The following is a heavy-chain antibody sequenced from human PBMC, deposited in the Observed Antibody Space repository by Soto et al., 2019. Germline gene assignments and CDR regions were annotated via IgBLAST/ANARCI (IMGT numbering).Heavy chain of an antibody. D-gene: IGHD3-10*01. J-gene: IGHJ3*02. CDR1: VFTFSSYA. CDR2: ISGSGGST. V-gene: IGHV3-23*01. Sequence: PVGSLRLSCASSVFTFSSYAMSCVRHSPGKWLEWVSAISGSGGSTYYADSVKGRFTISRDNSKNTLYLQMNSLRAEGTAVYYCAKDGEVITMLRATNAFDIWGQGTMVTVSS. CDR3: AKDGEVITMLRATNAFDI.